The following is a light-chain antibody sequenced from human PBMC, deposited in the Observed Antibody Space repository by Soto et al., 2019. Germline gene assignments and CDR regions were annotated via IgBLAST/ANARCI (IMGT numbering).Light chain of an antibody. CDR1: SSNIGNNY. CDR3: GTCDSSLCAVV. V-gene: IGLV1-51*01. Sequence: QSVLTQPPSVSAAPGQKVTISCSGSSSNIGNNYVSWYQQLPGTARKLLIYDNNKLPSGIPEPFSGSKSGTSATLGITGRKTGDEAAYYCGTCDSSLCAVVFGGGTQRTVL. J-gene: IGLJ2*01. CDR2: DNN.